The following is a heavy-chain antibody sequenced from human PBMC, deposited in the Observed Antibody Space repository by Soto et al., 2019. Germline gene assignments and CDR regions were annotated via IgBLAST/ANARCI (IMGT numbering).Heavy chain of an antibody. Sequence: QVQVEQSGDAVKKPGASVKVSCKASGYNFRNFGITWVRQASGLGLEWLGWSSGYNGRTSSARNFRDRVVLTTDTATNTAYMELRSLKSDDTAIYYCAREGYSSGFDPFDFWGQGTKVTVSS. CDR3: AREGYSSGFDPFDF. CDR2: SSGYNGRT. J-gene: IGHJ3*01. V-gene: IGHV1-18*01. CDR1: GYNFRNFG. D-gene: IGHD5-18*01.